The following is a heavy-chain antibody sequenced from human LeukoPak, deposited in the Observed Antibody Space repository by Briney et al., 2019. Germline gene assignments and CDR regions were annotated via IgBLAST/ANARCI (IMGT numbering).Heavy chain of an antibody. CDR3: ARGGWSLDY. J-gene: IGHJ4*02. V-gene: IGHV4-31*03. CDR1: GGSISSGGYY. Sequence: PSETLSLTCTVSGGSISSGGYYWSWIRQHPGKGLEWIGYIYYSGSTYYNPSLKSRVTISVDTSRNQFSLRLNSVAAADTAVYYCARGGWSLDYWGQGTLVTVSS. D-gene: IGHD3-3*01. CDR2: IYYSGST.